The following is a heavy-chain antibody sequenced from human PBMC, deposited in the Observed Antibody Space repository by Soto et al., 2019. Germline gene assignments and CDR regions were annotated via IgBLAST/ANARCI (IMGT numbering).Heavy chain of an antibody. CDR1: GGSISSSSYY. D-gene: IGHD3-9*01. CDR3: ARAVGEYDDILTGPNWFDP. V-gene: IGHV4-39*01. Sequence: SETLSLTCTVSGGSISSSSYYWGWIRQPPGKGLEWIGSIYYSGSTYYNPSLKSRVTISVDTSKNQFSLKLSSVTAADTAVYYCARAVGEYDDILTGPNWFDPWGPGTLVNVSS. CDR2: IYYSGST. J-gene: IGHJ5*02.